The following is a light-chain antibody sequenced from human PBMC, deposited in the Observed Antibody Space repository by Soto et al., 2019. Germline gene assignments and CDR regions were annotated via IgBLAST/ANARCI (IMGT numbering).Light chain of an antibody. CDR2: GAS. J-gene: IGKJ1*01. Sequence: EIVMTQSPATLSVSPGERATLSCLARQRVSSNLAWNQQKPGQAPRPLIFGASTRAIGIPARFSGSGSGTEFTHTISSLQSENFAVYYCQQYNNWPPWTFGHGIKVEIK. CDR3: QQYNNWPPWT. V-gene: IGKV3-15*01. CDR1: QRVSSN.